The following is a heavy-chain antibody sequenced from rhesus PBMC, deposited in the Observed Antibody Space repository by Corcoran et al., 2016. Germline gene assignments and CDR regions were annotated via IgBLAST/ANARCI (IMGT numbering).Heavy chain of an antibody. CDR3: ARSGQDSGRTSDY. Sequence: QLQLQESGPGLVKPSETLSLTCAVSGGSISSNWWSWIRQPPGKGLEWIGRISGSGGRTSYNPSLKSRVTISTDTSKNQLSLKLISVTAADTAVYYCARSGQDSGRTSDYWGQGVLVTVSS. D-gene: IGHD6-25*01. CDR1: GGSISSNW. J-gene: IGHJ4*01. CDR2: ISGSGGRT. V-gene: IGHV4-173*01.